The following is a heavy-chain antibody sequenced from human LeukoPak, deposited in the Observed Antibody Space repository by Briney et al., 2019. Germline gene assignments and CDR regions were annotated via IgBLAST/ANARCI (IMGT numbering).Heavy chain of an antibody. D-gene: IGHD6-19*01. J-gene: IGHJ4*02. CDR2: ISWDGTT. CDR1: GFTFEDYT. CDR3: VKDLSFESSGHVFEY. V-gene: IGHV3-43*01. Sequence: GGSLRLSCAASGFTFEDYTMHWVRQAPGKTLGWVSLISWDGTTYYTDSVKGRFTMSRDNSKNSLYLQMDTLRSEDTAFYYCVKDLSFESSGHVFEYWGQGTLVTVSS.